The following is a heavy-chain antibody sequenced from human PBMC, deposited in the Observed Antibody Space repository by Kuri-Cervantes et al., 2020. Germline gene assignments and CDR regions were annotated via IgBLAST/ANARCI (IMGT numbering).Heavy chain of an antibody. CDR1: GYTFTSYA. CDR2: INAGDGNT. CDR3: ARESPVGPCDY. Sequence: ASVKVSCKASGYTFTSYAMHWVRQAPGQRLEWMGWINAGDGNTKYSQKFQGRVTITRDTSASTAYMELSSLRSEDTAVYYCARESPVGPCDYWGQGTLVTVSS. J-gene: IGHJ4*02. V-gene: IGHV1-3*01.